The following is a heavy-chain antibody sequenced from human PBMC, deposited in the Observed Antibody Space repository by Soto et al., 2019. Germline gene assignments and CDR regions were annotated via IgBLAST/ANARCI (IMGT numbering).Heavy chain of an antibody. Sequence: GGSLRLSCAASGFTFSSYAMSWVRQAPGKGLEWVSAISGSGGSTYYADSVKGRFTISRDNSKNTLYLQMNSLRAEDTAVYYCVKHPRRYSTSCYHLNYYYYYYMDVWGKGTTVTVSS. D-gene: IGHD2-2*01. V-gene: IGHV3-23*01. CDR3: VKHPRRYSTSCYHLNYYYYYYMDV. CDR2: ISGSGGST. J-gene: IGHJ6*03. CDR1: GFTFSSYA.